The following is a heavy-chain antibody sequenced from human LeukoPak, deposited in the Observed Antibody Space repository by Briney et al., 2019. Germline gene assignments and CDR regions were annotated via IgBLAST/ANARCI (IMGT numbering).Heavy chain of an antibody. V-gene: IGHV3-20*04. CDR1: GFTFDDYG. Sequence: GGSLRLSCAASGFTFDDYGMSWVRRAPGKGLEWVSGINWNGGCTGYADSVKGRFTISRDNAKNSLYLQMNSLRAEDTALYYCARGSVTHDAFDIWGQGTMVTVSS. J-gene: IGHJ3*02. CDR2: INWNGGCT. D-gene: IGHD4-23*01. CDR3: ARGSVTHDAFDI.